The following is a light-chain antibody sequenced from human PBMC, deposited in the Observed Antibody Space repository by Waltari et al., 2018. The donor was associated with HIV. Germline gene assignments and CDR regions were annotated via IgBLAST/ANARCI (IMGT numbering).Light chain of an antibody. CDR2: GAS. CDR1: QSISNY. J-gene: IGKJ4*01. CDR3: QQTYSNRLT. Sequence: DIQMTQSPSSLSASVGDRVTISCRASQSISNYLNWYQQKPGKAPNLLNSGASGMQSGVPSRFSGSGSGTDFTLTIRGLQPEDFATYYCQQTYSNRLTFGGGTKVEIK. V-gene: IGKV1-39*01.